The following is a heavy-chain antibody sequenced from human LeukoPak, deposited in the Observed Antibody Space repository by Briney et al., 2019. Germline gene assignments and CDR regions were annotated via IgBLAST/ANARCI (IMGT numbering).Heavy chain of an antibody. Sequence: SETLSLTCTVSGGSISSSSLYWGWIRQPPGKGLEGIGVISYSGSPYYNPSLKSRVTISVDSSKNQFSLKLSSVTAADTAVYYCARLDRGINAAHFDYWGQGSLVTVSS. CDR3: ARLDRGINAAHFDY. J-gene: IGHJ4*02. CDR1: GGSISSSSLY. CDR2: ISYSGSP. V-gene: IGHV4-39*01. D-gene: IGHD6-25*01.